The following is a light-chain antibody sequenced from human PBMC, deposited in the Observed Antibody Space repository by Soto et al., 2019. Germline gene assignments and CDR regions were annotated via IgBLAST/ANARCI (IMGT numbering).Light chain of an antibody. CDR2: GAY. V-gene: IGKV3-15*01. CDR3: QQYNNWPPKT. J-gene: IGKJ1*01. Sequence: ELVMTQSPATLSLSPGESATLSCRASQSVSSNLAWYQQKPGQAPRLLSYGAYTRATGIPARFSGSGSGTEFTLTISSLQSEDFAVYYCQQYNNWPPKTFGQGTKVDIK. CDR1: QSVSSN.